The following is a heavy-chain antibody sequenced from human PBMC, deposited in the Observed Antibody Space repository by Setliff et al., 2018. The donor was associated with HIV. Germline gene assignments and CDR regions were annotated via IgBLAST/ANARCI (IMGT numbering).Heavy chain of an antibody. CDR3: ARGALSLTMTKLLSFFDC. J-gene: IGHJ4*02. CDR2: INHSGNT. V-gene: IGHV4-34*01. CDR1: GGSFSGNY. D-gene: IGHD3-22*01. Sequence: SETLSLTCAVYGGSFSGNYWSWIRQTPGKGLEWIAEINHSGNTNYNPSLKSRVTISVVASKSHFSLKMTSVTAADTAVYYCARGALSLTMTKLLSFFDCWGQGTLVT.